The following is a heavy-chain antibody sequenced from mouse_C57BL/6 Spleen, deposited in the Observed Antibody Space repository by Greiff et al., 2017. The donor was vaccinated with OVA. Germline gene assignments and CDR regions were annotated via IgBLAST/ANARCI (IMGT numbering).Heavy chain of an antibody. V-gene: IGHV5-17*01. Sequence: EVMLVESGGGLVKPGGSLKLSCAASGFTFSDYGMHWVRQAPEKGLEWVAYISSGSSTIYYADTVKGRFTISRDNAKNTLFLQMTSLRSEDTAMYYCAIPYDYDGGFAYWGQGTLVTVSA. D-gene: IGHD2-4*01. J-gene: IGHJ3*01. CDR1: GFTFSDYG. CDR2: ISSGSSTI. CDR3: AIPYDYDGGFAY.